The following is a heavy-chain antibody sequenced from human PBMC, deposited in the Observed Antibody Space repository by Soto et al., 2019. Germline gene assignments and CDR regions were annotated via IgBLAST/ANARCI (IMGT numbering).Heavy chain of an antibody. J-gene: IGHJ6*02. Sequence: QVQLVQSGAEVKKPGSSVKVSCKASGGTFSSYAIRWVRQAPGQGLEWMGGIIPIFGTANYAQMIQGRVTMTADESTSTAYMEPSSLRSEDTAVYYCARTVPPTLFYYYGKDVWGQGTTVTVTS. V-gene: IGHV1-69*01. CDR1: GGTFSSYA. CDR3: ARTVPPTLFYYYGKDV. CDR2: IIPIFGTA. D-gene: IGHD6-6*01.